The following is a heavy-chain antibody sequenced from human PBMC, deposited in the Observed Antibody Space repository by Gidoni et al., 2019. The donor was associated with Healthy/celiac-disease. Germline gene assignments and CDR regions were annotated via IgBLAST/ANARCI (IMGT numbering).Heavy chain of an antibody. J-gene: IGHJ4*02. Sequence: QLQLVQSGAEGKKPGASVKVSCRASGYTFTSYGISCVRQAPGHGLEWLGWISAYNGSTNYVQKLQGRVTMTTDTSTSTAYMELRSLRADDTAVYYCARRRHRSGWYEIDYWGQGTLVTVSS. CDR1: GYTFTSYG. D-gene: IGHD6-19*01. CDR3: ARRRHRSGWYEIDY. V-gene: IGHV1-18*01. CDR2: ISAYNGST.